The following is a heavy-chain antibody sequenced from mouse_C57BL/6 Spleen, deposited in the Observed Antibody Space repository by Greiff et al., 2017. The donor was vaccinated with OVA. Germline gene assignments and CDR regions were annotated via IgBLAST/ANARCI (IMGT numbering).Heavy chain of an antibody. D-gene: IGHD1-1*01. CDR2: IHPSDNDT. Sequence: QVQLQQPGAELVKPGASVKVSCKASGYTFTSYWMHWVKQRPGQGLEWIGRIHPSDNDTNYNQKFKGKATLTVDKSSSTAYMQLSSLTSVDSAVYYCAITPYGIIFDYWGQGTTLTVSS. CDR1: GYTFTSYW. J-gene: IGHJ2*01. CDR3: AITPYGIIFDY. V-gene: IGHV1-74*01.